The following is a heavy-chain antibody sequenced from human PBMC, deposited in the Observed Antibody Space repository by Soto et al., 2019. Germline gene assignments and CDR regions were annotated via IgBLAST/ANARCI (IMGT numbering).Heavy chain of an antibody. CDR1: GGTFSTYA. V-gene: IGHV1-69*12. D-gene: IGHD5-18*01. CDR3: ASGIQLWLRRINNGYSG. CDR2: IIPMFGTA. J-gene: IGHJ4*02. Sequence: QVQLVQSGAEVKKPESSVKVSFKAPGGTFSTYAISWVRQAPGQGLEWMGGIIPMFGTANYAQRFQDRVTITADESMNTVYMELSSLRSEDTAVYFCASGIQLWLRRINNGYSGWGQGTLVTVSS.